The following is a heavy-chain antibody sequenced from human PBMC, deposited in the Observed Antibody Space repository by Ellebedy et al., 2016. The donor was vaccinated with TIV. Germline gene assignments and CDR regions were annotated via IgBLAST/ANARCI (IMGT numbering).Heavy chain of an antibody. CDR2: SHYSGTT. D-gene: IGHD2-8*01. Sequence: SETLSLTCTVSGGSIGNDYWNWIRQSPGKGLEWIGYSHYSGTTNYNPSLKSRVTVTVDTSKNQFSLKLSSMSVADTAVYYCAKWCYGENYKNAFEIWGQGTMVTVSS. CDR1: GGSIGNDY. J-gene: IGHJ3*02. CDR3: AKWCYGENYKNAFEI. V-gene: IGHV4-59*01.